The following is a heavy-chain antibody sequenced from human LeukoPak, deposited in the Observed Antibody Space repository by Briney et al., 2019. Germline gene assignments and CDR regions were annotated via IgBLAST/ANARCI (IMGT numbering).Heavy chain of an antibody. CDR2: INHSGST. D-gene: IGHD3-10*01. V-gene: IGHV4-34*01. Sequence: ETLSLTCAVYGGSFSGYYWSWIRQPPGKGREWIGEINHSGSTNYNQSLKSRVTISVDTSKNQFSLKLRSVTAADTAVYYSARRTLTSYYYGSGSYRDGMDVWGQGTTVTVSS. J-gene: IGHJ6*02. CDR3: ARRTLTSYYYGSGSYRDGMDV. CDR1: GGSFSGYY.